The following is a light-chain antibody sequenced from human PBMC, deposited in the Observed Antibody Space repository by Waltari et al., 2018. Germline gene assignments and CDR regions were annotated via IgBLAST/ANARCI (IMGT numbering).Light chain of an antibody. CDR1: SGHSNNI. Sequence: QLVVTQSPSASASLGASVKLTCTLSSGHSNNIIAWLQQRPEKGPRYLMKVNSDGSHIRGAEIPDRFSGSSSGVERYLTISSLQSEDEADYYCQTGGHGTWVFGGGTKLTVL. CDR3: QTGGHGTWV. V-gene: IGLV4-69*01. J-gene: IGLJ3*02. CDR2: VNSDGSH.